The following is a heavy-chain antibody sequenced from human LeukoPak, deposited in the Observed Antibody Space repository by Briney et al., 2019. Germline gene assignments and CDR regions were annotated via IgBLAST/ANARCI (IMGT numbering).Heavy chain of an antibody. V-gene: IGHV4-61*02. CDR2: IYTSGST. CDR1: GGSISSGSYY. J-gene: IGHJ6*03. D-gene: IGHD3-9*01. Sequence: SETLSLTCTVSGGSISSGSYYWSWIRQPAGKGLEWIGRIYTSGSTNYNPSLKSRVTISVDTSKNQFSLKLSSVTAADTAEYYCARGWAHYDILTGNYYYYYMDVWGKGTTVTVSS. CDR3: ARGWAHYDILTGNYYYYYMDV.